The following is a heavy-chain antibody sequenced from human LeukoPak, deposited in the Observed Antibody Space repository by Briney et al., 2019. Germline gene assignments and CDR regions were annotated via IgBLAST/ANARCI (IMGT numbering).Heavy chain of an antibody. V-gene: IGHV3-7*01. CDR1: GFTFSSSW. J-gene: IGHJ4*02. CDR3: ARVVPPLYYFDY. Sequence: PGGSLRLSCVASGFTFSSSWMSWVRQAPGKGLEWVANIKQDGSEKYYVDSVKGRFTISRDNAKNSLYLQMNSLRAEDTAVYYCARVVPPLYYFDYWGQGTLVTVSS. D-gene: IGHD3-10*01. CDR2: IKQDGSEK.